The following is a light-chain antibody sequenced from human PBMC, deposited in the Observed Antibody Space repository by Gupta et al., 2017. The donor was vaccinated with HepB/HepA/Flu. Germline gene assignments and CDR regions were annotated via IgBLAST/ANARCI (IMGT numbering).Light chain of an antibody. CDR3: QEYNNGAPGT. J-gene: IGKJ1*01. V-gene: IGKV3-15*01. CDR1: HSVSSN. Sequence: EIVMTQSPATLSVSPGARATLSYRASHSVSSNLAWYQQKPGQAPRLLIYGASTRATGIPARFSGSGSGTEFTLTISSLQSEDFAVDYCQEYNNGAPGTFGQGTKVEIK. CDR2: GAS.